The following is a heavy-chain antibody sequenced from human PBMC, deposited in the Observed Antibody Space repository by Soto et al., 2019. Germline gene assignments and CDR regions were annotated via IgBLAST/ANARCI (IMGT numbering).Heavy chain of an antibody. J-gene: IGHJ6*02. D-gene: IGHD1-26*01. Sequence: SVKVSCKASGYTFTSYYMHWVRQAPGQGLEWMGIINPSGGSTSYAQKFQGRVTMTRDTSTSTVYMELSSLRSEDTAVYYCAREGAGASAYYGMDVWGQGTTVTVSS. CDR2: INPSGGST. CDR3: AREGAGASAYYGMDV. V-gene: IGHV1-46*01. CDR1: GYTFTSYY.